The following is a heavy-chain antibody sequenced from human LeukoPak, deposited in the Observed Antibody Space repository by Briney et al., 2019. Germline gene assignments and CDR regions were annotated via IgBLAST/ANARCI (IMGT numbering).Heavy chain of an antibody. V-gene: IGHV4-4*07. CDR3: ARGYSSSWYPNHDY. CDR1: GGSISSYY. D-gene: IGHD6-13*01. J-gene: IGHJ4*02. Sequence: SETLSLTCTVSGGSISSYYWSWIRQPAGKGLEWIGRIYTSGSTNYNPSLKSRVTMSVDTSKNQFSLKLSSVTAADTAVYYCARGYSSSWYPNHDYWGQGTLVTVSS. CDR2: IYTSGST.